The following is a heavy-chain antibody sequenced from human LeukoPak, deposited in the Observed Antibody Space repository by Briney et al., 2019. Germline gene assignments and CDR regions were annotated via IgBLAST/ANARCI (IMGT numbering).Heavy chain of an antibody. Sequence: SETLSLTCTVSGGSISSYYWSWIRQSPGKGLEWIGYIYNSGSTNYNPSLKSRVTISVDTSKNQFSLKLSSVTAADTAVYYCARKQLVGYFDYWGQGTLVTVSS. CDR1: GGSISSYY. V-gene: IGHV4-59*08. J-gene: IGHJ4*02. CDR2: IYNSGST. CDR3: ARKQLVGYFDY. D-gene: IGHD6-6*01.